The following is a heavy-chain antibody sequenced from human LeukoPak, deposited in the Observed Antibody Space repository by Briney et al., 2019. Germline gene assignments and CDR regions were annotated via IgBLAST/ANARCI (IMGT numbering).Heavy chain of an antibody. D-gene: IGHD3-16*01. CDR1: GYTFTSYD. V-gene: IGHV1-8*03. CDR3: ARIWGLRLDLGYYMDV. CDR2: MNPNRGNT. J-gene: IGHJ6*03. Sequence: ASVKVSCKASGYTFTSYDINWVRQATGQGLEWMGWMNPNRGNTGYAQKFQGRVTITRNTSISTAYMELSSLRSEDTAVYYCARIWGLRLDLGYYMDVWGKGTTVTVSS.